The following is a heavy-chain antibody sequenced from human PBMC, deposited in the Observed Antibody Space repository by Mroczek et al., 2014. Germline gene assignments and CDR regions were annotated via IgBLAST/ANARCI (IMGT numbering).Heavy chain of an antibody. Sequence: ESGGGVVQPGRSLRLSCAASGFTFSSYGMHWVRQAPGKGLEWVAVISYDGSNKYYADSVKGRFTISRDNSKNTLYLQMNSLRAEDTAVYYCAKDKAPVAGYMIYYYYGMDVWGQGTTVT. D-gene: IGHD5-24*01. CDR3: AKDKAPVAGYMIYYYYGMDV. J-gene: IGHJ6*02. V-gene: IGHV3-30*18. CDR2: ISYDGSNK. CDR1: GFTFSSYG.